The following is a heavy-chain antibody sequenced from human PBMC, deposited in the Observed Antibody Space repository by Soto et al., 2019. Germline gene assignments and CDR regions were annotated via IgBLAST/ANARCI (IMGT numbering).Heavy chain of an antibody. Sequence: QVQLVQSGAEVKKPGASVKVSCKASGYTFTSYGISWVRQAPGQGLEGMGWISAYNGNTNYAQKLQGRVTMTTDTPTSTAYMELRSLRSDDTAVYYCAGGQWAPPHYYYYYGMDVWGQGTTVTVSS. D-gene: IGHD1-26*01. V-gene: IGHV1-18*01. CDR1: GYTFTSYG. CDR2: ISAYNGNT. CDR3: AGGQWAPPHYYYYYGMDV. J-gene: IGHJ6*02.